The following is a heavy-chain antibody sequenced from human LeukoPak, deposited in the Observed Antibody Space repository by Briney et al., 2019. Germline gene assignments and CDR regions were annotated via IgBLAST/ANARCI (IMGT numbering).Heavy chain of an antibody. Sequence: SETLSLTCTVSGYSISSGYYWGWIRQPPGKGLEWIGSIYHSGSTYYNPSLKSRVTISVDTSKNQFSLKLSSVTAADTAVYYCAREVSDSQPNAFDIWGQGAMVTVSS. CDR3: AREVSDSQPNAFDI. D-gene: IGHD3-22*01. CDR2: IYHSGST. V-gene: IGHV4-38-2*02. J-gene: IGHJ3*02. CDR1: GYSISSGYY.